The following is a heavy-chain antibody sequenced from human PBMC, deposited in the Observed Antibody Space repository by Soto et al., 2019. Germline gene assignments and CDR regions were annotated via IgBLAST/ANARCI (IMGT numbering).Heavy chain of an antibody. D-gene: IGHD1-20*01. J-gene: IGHJ6*02. CDR1: GFTFSGYD. CDR2: IGTAGDT. CDR3: ARTRYLDV. V-gene: IGHV3-13*01. Sequence: PGGSPRLSCAASGFTFSGYDMNWVRHAAGKGLEWVSAIGTAGDTYYSDSVKGRFTISRENAKNSFYLQMNSPRAEDTAVYYCARTRYLDVWGQGTTVTVSS.